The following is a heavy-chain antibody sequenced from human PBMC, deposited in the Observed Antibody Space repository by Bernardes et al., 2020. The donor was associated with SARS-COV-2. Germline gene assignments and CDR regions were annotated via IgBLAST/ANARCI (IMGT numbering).Heavy chain of an antibody. CDR1: GFTFSNAW. V-gene: IGHV3-15*01. Sequence: GGSLRLSCAASGFTFSNAWMSWVRQAPGKGLEWVGRIKSKTDGGTTDYAAPVKGRFTISRDDSKNTLYLQMNSLKTEDTAVYYCTFPGTSCYTGTSYYYYYYMDVWGKGTTVTVSS. CDR2: IKSKTDGGTT. J-gene: IGHJ6*03. CDR3: TFPGTSCYTGTSYYYYYYMDV. D-gene: IGHD2-2*02.